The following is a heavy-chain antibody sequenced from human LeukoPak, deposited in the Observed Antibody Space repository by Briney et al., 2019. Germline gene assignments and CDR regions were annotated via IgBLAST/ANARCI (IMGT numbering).Heavy chain of an antibody. V-gene: IGHV3-30*02. CDR2: IRYDGSNK. CDR3: AKGYCSSTSCYILGYFDY. CDR1: GFTFSNYG. D-gene: IGHD2-2*02. J-gene: IGHJ4*02. Sequence: GTSLRLSCAVSGFTFSNYGMHWVRQAPGKGLEWVAFIRYDGSNKYYADSVKGRFTISRDNSKNTLYLQMNSLRAEDTAVYYCAKGYCSSTSCYILGYFDYWGQGTLVTVSS.